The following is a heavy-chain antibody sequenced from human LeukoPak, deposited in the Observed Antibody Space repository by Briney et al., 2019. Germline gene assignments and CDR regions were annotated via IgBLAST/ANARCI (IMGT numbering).Heavy chain of an antibody. J-gene: IGHJ4*02. Sequence: GASVKVSCKASGGTFSSYAISWVRQAPGQGLEWMGGIIPIFGTANYAQKFQGRVTITTDESTSTAYMELSSLRSEDTAVYYCARGRSLGFLEWSGEYYFDYWGQGTLVTVSS. V-gene: IGHV1-69*05. CDR3: ARGRSLGFLEWSGEYYFDY. CDR1: GGTFSSYA. CDR2: IIPIFGTA. D-gene: IGHD3-3*02.